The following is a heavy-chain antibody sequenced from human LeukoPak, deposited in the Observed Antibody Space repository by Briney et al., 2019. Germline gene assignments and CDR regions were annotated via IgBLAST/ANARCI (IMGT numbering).Heavy chain of an antibody. CDR1: GGSISSGGYS. D-gene: IGHD6-13*01. Sequence: SETLSLTCAVSGGSISSGGYSWSWIRQPPGKGLEWIGYIYHSGSTYYNPSLKSRVTISVDRSKNQFSLKLSSVTAADTAVYYCARGPGIAAGLDEAEEPTRGWDYGMDVWGQGTTVTVSS. J-gene: IGHJ6*02. CDR3: ARGPGIAAGLDEAEEPTRGWDYGMDV. V-gene: IGHV4-30-2*01. CDR2: IYHSGST.